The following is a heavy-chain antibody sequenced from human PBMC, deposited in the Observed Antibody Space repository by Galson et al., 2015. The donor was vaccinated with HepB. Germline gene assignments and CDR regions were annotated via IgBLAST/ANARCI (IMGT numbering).Heavy chain of an antibody. CDR3: ALYGDYGAVFDY. V-gene: IGHV2-5*02. CDR2: LFWDDDK. D-gene: IGHD4-17*01. CDR1: GSSLGTRGVG. Sequence: PALVKPTQTLTLTCTFSGSSLGTRGVGGGWIRQPPEKALEWLDPLFWDDDKRYSPSLKSRLTITKDTSKNQVVLTMTNMDPVDTATYYCALYGDYGAVFDYWGQGTLVTVSS. J-gene: IGHJ4*02.